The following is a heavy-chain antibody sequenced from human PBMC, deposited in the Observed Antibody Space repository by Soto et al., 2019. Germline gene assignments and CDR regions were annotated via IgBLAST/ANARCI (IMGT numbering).Heavy chain of an antibody. CDR3: ASNFQWLQYFEY. CDR1: ENTFITYA. Sequence: ASVKVSCKTSENTFITYAMHWVRQAPGRRLEWMGRINAGNGNTEYSQNFQGRVTITRDTSARTVYMELSRLRSEDTAVYYCASNFQWLQYFEYWGLGTLVPVSS. J-gene: IGHJ4*02. V-gene: IGHV1-3*01. D-gene: IGHD3-9*01. CDR2: INAGNGNT.